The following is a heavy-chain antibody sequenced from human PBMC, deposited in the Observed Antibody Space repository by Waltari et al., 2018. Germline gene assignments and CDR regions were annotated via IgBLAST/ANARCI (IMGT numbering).Heavy chain of an antibody. CDR1: GFTFRNCA. J-gene: IGHJ4*02. CDR2: INGNGDHI. V-gene: IGHV3-23*04. CDR3: ARDARSPGRPLDY. D-gene: IGHD3-10*01. Sequence: EVQLAESGGGLVQPGGSLRLSCAGSGFTFRNCAMNWVRQAPGKGLEWVSHINGNGDHINYADSVKDRFTISRDNSKNTLSLQMNSLRGEDTAVYFCARDARSPGRPLDYWGQGTLVTVSS.